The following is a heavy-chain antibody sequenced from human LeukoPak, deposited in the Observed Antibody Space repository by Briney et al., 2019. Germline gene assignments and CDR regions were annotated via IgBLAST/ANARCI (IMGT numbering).Heavy chain of an antibody. D-gene: IGHD3-16*01. J-gene: IGHJ4*02. CDR1: GYTFTYYG. V-gene: IGHV1-18*01. CDR2: INTYNGDT. Sequence: ASVKVSCKASGYTFTYYGITWVRQAPGQGLAWMGWINTYNGDTKCAQKLQGRVTMTTDTSTSTAFMELRSLRSDDSAVYCCARGIRSPLFDYWGLGTLVTVSP. CDR3: ARGIRSPLFDY.